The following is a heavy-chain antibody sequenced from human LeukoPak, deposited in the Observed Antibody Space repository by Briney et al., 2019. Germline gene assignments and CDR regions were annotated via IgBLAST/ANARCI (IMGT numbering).Heavy chain of an antibody. CDR3: TRYSSSGWV. Sequence: GGPPRLSRAASGFTFNNAWMNWVRQAPGKGLEWVGRIKSKTDGGTTDYAAPVKGRFTISRDDSKNTLYLQMNSLKTDDTAVYYCTRYSSSGWVWGQGTLVTVSS. D-gene: IGHD6-19*01. CDR1: GFTFNNAW. CDR2: IKSKTDGGTT. J-gene: IGHJ4*02. V-gene: IGHV3-15*01.